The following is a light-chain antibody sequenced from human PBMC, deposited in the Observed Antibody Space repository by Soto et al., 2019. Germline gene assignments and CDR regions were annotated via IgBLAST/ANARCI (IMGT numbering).Light chain of an antibody. CDR1: QSVSTI. CDR2: GAS. J-gene: IGKJ1*01. V-gene: IGKV3-15*01. Sequence: DIVSTQSPATLSVSPGERTTLSCRASQSVSTILAWYQQKPGQAPRLLIYGASTRATGIPVRFSGSGSGTEFTLTISSLQSEDFAVYYCQQCDKWPPTFGQGTKVDIK. CDR3: QQCDKWPPT.